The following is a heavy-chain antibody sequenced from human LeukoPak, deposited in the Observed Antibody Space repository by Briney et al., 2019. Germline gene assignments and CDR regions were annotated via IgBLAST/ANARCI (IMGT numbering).Heavy chain of an antibody. CDR1: GFAFSTYW. V-gene: IGHV3-74*01. J-gene: IGHJ4*02. D-gene: IGHD2-15*01. Sequence: GGSLRLSCAASGFAFSTYWIHWVRQAPGKGLVWVSGIHGDGSSANYADSVRGRFTISRDNAENTLYLQMNSLRAEDTAVYSCVRLSTATPGIDSWGQGTLVTVSS. CDR2: IHGDGSSA. CDR3: VRLSTATPGIDS.